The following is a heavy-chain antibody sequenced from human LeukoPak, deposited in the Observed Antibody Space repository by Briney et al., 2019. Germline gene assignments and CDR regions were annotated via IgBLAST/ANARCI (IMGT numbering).Heavy chain of an antibody. CDR1: GGSISSGSYY. D-gene: IGHD3-10*01. CDR2: IYTSGST. J-gene: IGHJ4*02. Sequence: SETLSLTCTVSGGSISSGSYYWSWIRQPAGKGLEGIGRIYTSGSTNYNPSLKSRVTISVDTSKNQFSLKLSSVTAADTAVYYCAGNYYGSGSYYSEDRYWGQGTLVTVSS. V-gene: IGHV4-61*02. CDR3: AGNYYGSGSYYSEDRY.